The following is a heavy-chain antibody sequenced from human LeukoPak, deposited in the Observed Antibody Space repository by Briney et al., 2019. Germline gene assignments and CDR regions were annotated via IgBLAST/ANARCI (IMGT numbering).Heavy chain of an antibody. J-gene: IGHJ3*02. V-gene: IGHV4-59*01. Sequence: SETLSLTCTVSGGSINSYYWSWIRQPPGKGLEWIGYIYYSGSTNNNPSLKSRVTISVDMSKNQFSLKLSSVTAADTAVYYCARVKELTAYDAFDIWGQGTMVTVSS. D-gene: IGHD1-26*01. CDR1: GGSINSYY. CDR3: ARVKELTAYDAFDI. CDR2: IYYSGST.